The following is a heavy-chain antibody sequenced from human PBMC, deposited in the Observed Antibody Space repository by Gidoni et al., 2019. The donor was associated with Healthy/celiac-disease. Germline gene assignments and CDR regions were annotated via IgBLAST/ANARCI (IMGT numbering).Heavy chain of an antibody. J-gene: IGHJ4*02. CDR1: GFTFSRYW. CDR3: AREGPGIAYIDY. V-gene: IGHV3-74*01. Sequence: EVQLVESGGGLVQPGGSLRLSCAASGFTFSRYWMHWVRKAPGKGLVWVSRIKSDGSSTSYADSVKGRFTISRDNAKNTLYLQMNSLRAEDTAVYYCAREGPGIAYIDYWGQGTLVTVSS. CDR2: IKSDGSST. D-gene: IGHD6-13*01.